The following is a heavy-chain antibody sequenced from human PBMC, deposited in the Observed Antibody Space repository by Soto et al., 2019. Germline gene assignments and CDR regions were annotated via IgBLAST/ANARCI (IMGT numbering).Heavy chain of an antibody. CDR3: AKGVSQYTPLALFDY. V-gene: IGHV3-23*01. D-gene: IGHD5-18*01. J-gene: IGHJ4*02. CDR2: ISGSDGRT. CDR1: GFTFSSYS. Sequence: GGSLRLSCAASGFTFSSYSMNWVRQAPGKGLEWVSTISGSDGRTYSTDSVKGRFTISRDNSRNTAYLQMNSLRVEDTAVYYCAKGVSQYTPLALFDYWGRGTLVT.